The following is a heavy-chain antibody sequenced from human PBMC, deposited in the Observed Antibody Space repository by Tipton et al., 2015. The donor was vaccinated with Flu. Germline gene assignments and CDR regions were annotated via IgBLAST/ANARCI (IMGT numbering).Heavy chain of an antibody. Sequence: TLSLTCTVSGGSISSYYWSWIRQPPGKGLEWIGYIYYSGSTNYNPSLKSRVTISVDTSKNQFSLKLSSVTAADTAVYYCARLVCSGYYDFWSGYDTGARWFAPGGQGTLVPVSS. CDR3: ARLVCSGYYDFWSGYDTGARWFAP. CDR1: GGSISSYY. D-gene: IGHD3-3*01. V-gene: IGHV4-59*08. CDR2: IYYSGST. J-gene: IGHJ5*02.